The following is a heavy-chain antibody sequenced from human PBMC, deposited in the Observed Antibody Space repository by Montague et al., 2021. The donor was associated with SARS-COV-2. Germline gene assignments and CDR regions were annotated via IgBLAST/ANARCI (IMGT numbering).Heavy chain of an antibody. J-gene: IGHJ4*02. D-gene: IGHD3-9*01. Sequence: SETLSLTCTVSGVSVTDYYWSWIRQPPGNGLEWVGDVLYNKGTNFNPSLKSRVAISVDTSKTQFSLTLTSVTAADAAFYFCVRQPHYDGLNGRPDVWDQGTLVTVSS. CDR2: VLYNKGT. CDR1: GVSVTDYY. V-gene: IGHV4-59*08. CDR3: VRQPHYDGLNGRPDV.